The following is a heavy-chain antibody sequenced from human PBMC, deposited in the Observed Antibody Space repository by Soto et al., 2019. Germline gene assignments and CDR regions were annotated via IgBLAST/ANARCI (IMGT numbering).Heavy chain of an antibody. Sequence: EVQLVESGGGLVKPGGSLRLSCAASGFTFSSYSMNWVRQAPGKGLEWVSSISSSSSYIYYADSVKGRFTISRDNAKNSLYLQMNSLRAADTAVYYCARDSLARLLEWRGDYFDYWGQGTLVTVSS. CDR2: ISSSSSYI. V-gene: IGHV3-21*01. CDR3: ARDSLARLLEWRGDYFDY. CDR1: GFTFSSYS. D-gene: IGHD3-3*01. J-gene: IGHJ4*02.